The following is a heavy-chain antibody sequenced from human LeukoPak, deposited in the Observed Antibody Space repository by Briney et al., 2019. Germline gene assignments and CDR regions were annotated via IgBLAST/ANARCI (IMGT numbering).Heavy chain of an antibody. D-gene: IGHD1-14*01. Sequence: SETLSLTCNISGVPITDYYWSWIRLAPRRGLEWIGYMYYSGDSNSNPSLEGRVTMSADTSTNQSSLRLTSVTAADTAIYYCARELPSTGNWFDPWGQGILVAVSS. CDR3: ARELPSTGNWFDP. V-gene: IGHV4-59*01. J-gene: IGHJ5*02. CDR2: MYYSGDS. CDR1: GVPITDYY.